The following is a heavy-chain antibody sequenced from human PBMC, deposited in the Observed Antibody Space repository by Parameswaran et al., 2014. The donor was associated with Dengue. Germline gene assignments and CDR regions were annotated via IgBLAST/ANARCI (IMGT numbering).Heavy chain of an antibody. CDR2: INHSGST. J-gene: IGHJ6*02. D-gene: IGHD2-2*01. V-gene: IGHV4-34*01. Sequence: PGKGLEWIGEINHSGSTNYNPSLKSRVTISVDTSKNQFSLKLSSVTAADTAVYYCARTIKTNIVVVPAASAYYYGMDVWGQGTTVTVSS. CDR3: ARTIKTNIVVVPAASAYYYGMDV.